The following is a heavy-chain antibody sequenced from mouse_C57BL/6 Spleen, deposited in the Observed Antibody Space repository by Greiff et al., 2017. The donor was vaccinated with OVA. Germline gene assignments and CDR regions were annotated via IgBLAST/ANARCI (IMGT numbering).Heavy chain of an antibody. CDR3: ASPYGSHYYAMDY. CDR1: GFTFSDYG. D-gene: IGHD1-1*01. J-gene: IGHJ4*01. V-gene: IGHV5-17*01. Sequence: EVQRVESGGGLVKPGGSLKLSCAASGFTFSDYGMHWVRQAPEKGLEWVAYISSGSSTIYYADTVKGRFTISRDNAKNTLFLQMTSLRSEDTAMYYCASPYGSHYYAMDYWRQGTSVTVSS. CDR2: ISSGSSTI.